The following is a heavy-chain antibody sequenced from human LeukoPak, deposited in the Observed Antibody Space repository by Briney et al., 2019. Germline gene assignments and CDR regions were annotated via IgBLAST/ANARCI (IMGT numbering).Heavy chain of an antibody. Sequence: GGSLRLSCVASGFTFSSYGMHWVRQAPGKGLEWVAVIWYDVINKYYADSVKGRFTISRDNTNNTLYLRMNSLRVEDTAVYYCARPRFDSSDTFDIWGQGTMVTVSS. D-gene: IGHD3-9*01. J-gene: IGHJ3*02. CDR3: ARPRFDSSDTFDI. CDR1: GFTFSSYG. CDR2: IWYDVINK. V-gene: IGHV3-33*01.